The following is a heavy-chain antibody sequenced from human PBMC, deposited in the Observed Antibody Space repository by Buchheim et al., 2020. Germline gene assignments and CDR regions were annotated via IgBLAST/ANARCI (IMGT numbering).Heavy chain of an antibody. CDR1: GFSFINYG. D-gene: IGHD2-15*01. Sequence: QVQLVESGGGVVQPGRSLRLSCAASGFSFINYGMHWVRQAPGKGLEWVAFISNDGSNKYYADSVKGRFTISRDISENTLSLQMNSLRAEDTAVYYCAKDGHCSGGSCYPNHFDYWGQGTL. J-gene: IGHJ4*02. V-gene: IGHV3-30*18. CDR3: AKDGHCSGGSCYPNHFDY. CDR2: ISNDGSNK.